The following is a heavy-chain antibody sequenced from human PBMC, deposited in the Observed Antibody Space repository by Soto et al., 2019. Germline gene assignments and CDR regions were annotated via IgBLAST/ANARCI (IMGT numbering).Heavy chain of an antibody. CDR3: ARLYSSALGY. D-gene: IGHD6-25*01. CDR1: GDSISSYY. Sequence: SETLSLTCTVSGDSISSYYWGWIRQPPGKGLEWMGYIHNSGSTDYNPSLKSRVTISLDTSKNQFSLKLTSVTAADTAVYYCARLYSSALGYWGQGTLVTVSS. J-gene: IGHJ4*02. CDR2: IHNSGST. V-gene: IGHV4-59*08.